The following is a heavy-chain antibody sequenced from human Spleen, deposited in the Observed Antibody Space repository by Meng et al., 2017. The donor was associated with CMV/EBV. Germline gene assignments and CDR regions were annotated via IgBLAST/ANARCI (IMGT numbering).Heavy chain of an antibody. CDR3: ARGYCGTASCFNYNYYRYGMDV. CDR1: GGTFKNYA. J-gene: IGHJ6*02. V-gene: IGHV1-69*05. Sequence: SVKVSCKASGGTFKNYAITWVRQAPGQGLEWMGDFLPLFRTMKSAQKFQGRGTFSMDESTTTTYIEISSLTSEDTGVYFCARGYCGTASCFNYNYYRYGMDVWGHGTTVTVSS. CDR2: FLPLFRTM. D-gene: IGHD5-24*01.